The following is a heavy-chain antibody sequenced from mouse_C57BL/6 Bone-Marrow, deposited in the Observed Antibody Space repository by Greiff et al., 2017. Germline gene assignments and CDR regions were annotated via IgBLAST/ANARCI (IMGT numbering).Heavy chain of an antibody. J-gene: IGHJ2*01. CDR2: IYPTSGRT. CDR1: GYTFTSYW. D-gene: IGHD4-1*01. Sequence: QVQLQQPGAELVKPGASVKMSCKASGYTFTSYWITWVKQRPGHGLEWIGDIYPTSGRTNYNEKFKSKAILTVDTSSNTAYMQLSSLTFEDSAVFYCARSGPLGRSFDYWGQGTTLTVSS. CDR3: ARSGPLGRSFDY. V-gene: IGHV1-55*01.